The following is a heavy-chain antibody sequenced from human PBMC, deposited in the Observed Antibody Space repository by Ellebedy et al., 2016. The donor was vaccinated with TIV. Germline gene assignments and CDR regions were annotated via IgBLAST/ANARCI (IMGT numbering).Heavy chain of an antibody. Sequence: GGSLRLSXAATGFTFSSHSMNWVRQAPGKGLEWVSYISSSSSGIYYAESVKGRFTISRDNAKKSLYLQMNSLRAEDTAVYYCARTSPGYYSFYWGQGTLVTVSS. D-gene: IGHD2/OR15-2a*01. CDR1: GFTFSSHS. CDR2: ISSSSSGI. V-gene: IGHV3-48*04. CDR3: ARTSPGYYSFY. J-gene: IGHJ4*02.